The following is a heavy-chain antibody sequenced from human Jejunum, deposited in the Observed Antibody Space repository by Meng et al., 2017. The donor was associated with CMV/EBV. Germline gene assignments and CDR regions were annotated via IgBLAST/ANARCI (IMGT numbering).Heavy chain of an antibody. CDR3: SKDETGYETLGGMDV. J-gene: IGHJ6*02. CDR1: FEHYD. CDR2: ISWNTNSI. D-gene: IGHD5-12*01. V-gene: IGHV3-9*01. Sequence: FEHYDMHWVRQAPGKGREWVSGISWNTNSITYAESVRGRFTISRDNGKKTLYLQMNSLRPDDTALYYCSKDETGYETLGGMDVWGLGTTVTVSS.